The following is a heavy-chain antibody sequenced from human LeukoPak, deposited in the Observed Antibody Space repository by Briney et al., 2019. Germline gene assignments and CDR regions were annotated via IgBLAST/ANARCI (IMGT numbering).Heavy chain of an antibody. D-gene: IGHD3-16*01. V-gene: IGHV3-23*01. CDR1: GFKFDAYP. CDR2: ISDSGGST. CDR3: AKGKINHDGAFDI. Sequence: GGSLRLSCAASGFKFDAYPVSWVRQAPGKGLEWVSSISDSGGSTHYAESVRGRFSLSRDNFEKTLHLQMNRLRAEDTAVYYCAKGKINHDGAFDIWGQGTRVIVAS. J-gene: IGHJ3*02.